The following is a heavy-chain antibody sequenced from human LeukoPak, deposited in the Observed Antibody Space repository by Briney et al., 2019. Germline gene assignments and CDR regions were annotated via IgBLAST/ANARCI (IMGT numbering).Heavy chain of an antibody. CDR2: IYYSGST. J-gene: IGHJ4*02. CDR3: ARDLDSSGYLEGY. V-gene: IGHV4-39*07. D-gene: IGHD3-22*01. CDR1: GGSISSSSYY. Sequence: SETLSLTCTVSGGSISSSSYYWGWIRQPPGKGLEWIGSIYYSGSTYYNPSLKSRVTISVDTSKNQFSLKLSSVTAADTAVYYCARDLDSSGYLEGYWGQGTLVTVSS.